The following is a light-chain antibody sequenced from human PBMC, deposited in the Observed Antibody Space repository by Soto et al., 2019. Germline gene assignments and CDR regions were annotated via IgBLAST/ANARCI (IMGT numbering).Light chain of an antibody. J-gene: IGKJ2*01. V-gene: IGKV1-33*01. CDR1: QNIRTY. Sequence: DMQMTESPSCVTPSGGRRVTITCRASQNIRTYLNWYQQKPGKAPNLLIYDAHSLETGVPSRFSGGGSGTHFTFTISGLQPEDIATYYCQQYDNLPYTFGQGTKVDIK. CDR2: DAH. CDR3: QQYDNLPYT.